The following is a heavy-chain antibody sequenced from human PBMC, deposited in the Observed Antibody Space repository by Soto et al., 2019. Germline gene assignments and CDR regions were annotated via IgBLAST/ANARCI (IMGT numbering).Heavy chain of an antibody. CDR1: VFTFSSYG. D-gene: IGHD3-22*01. J-gene: IGHJ4*02. CDR3: ARAPRYDSSGYNRY. Sequence: RGSLRLSCSASVFTFSSYGMHWFRQAPGKGLEWVAVIWYDGSNKYYADSVKGRFTISRDNSKNTLYLQMNSLRAEDTAVYYCARAPRYDSSGYNRYWGQGTLVTVSS. V-gene: IGHV3-33*01. CDR2: IWYDGSNK.